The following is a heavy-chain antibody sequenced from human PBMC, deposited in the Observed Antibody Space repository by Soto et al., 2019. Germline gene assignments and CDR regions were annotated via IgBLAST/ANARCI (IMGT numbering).Heavy chain of an antibody. Sequence: QGQLVQSGGEVKKPWASVTVSCKASGYTFRNYDIIWVRQAPGQGLEWMGWISGYSGNAKYSQNLQGRVTLTTDTSTNTAFMELSSLRFDDTAVYYCARGQGSPWGQGTLVTVSS. CDR3: ARGQGSP. J-gene: IGHJ5*02. V-gene: IGHV1-18*04. CDR1: GYTFRNYD. CDR2: ISGYSGNA.